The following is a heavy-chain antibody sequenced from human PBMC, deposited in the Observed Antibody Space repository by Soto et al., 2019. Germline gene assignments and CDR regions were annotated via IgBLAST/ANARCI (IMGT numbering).Heavy chain of an antibody. CDR3: AKANSGYDWGPYDY. V-gene: IGHV3-23*01. CDR2: ISGSGGST. J-gene: IGHJ4*02. CDR1: GFTFSSYV. D-gene: IGHD5-12*01. Sequence: EVQLLESGGGLVQPGGSLRLSCAASGFTFSSYVMSWVRQAPGKGLEWVSAISGSGGSTYYADSVKGRFTISRDNSKNTLYLQMNSLRAEDTAVYDCAKANSGYDWGPYDYGGQGTLVTVSS.